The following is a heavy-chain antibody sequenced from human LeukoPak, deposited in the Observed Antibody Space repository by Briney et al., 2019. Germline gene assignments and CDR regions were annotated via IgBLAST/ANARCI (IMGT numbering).Heavy chain of an antibody. D-gene: IGHD3-16*01. Sequence: GGSLRLSCAASGFSFSSSWMHWVRQAPGTGLVWVSRINSDGSTTSYADSVRGRFTISRDNAMSTLYLQMNSLRAEDTAVYYCARDFGPYGMDVWGQGTTVTVSS. CDR3: ARDFGPYGMDV. V-gene: IGHV3-74*01. J-gene: IGHJ6*02. CDR2: INSDGSTT. CDR1: GFSFSSSW.